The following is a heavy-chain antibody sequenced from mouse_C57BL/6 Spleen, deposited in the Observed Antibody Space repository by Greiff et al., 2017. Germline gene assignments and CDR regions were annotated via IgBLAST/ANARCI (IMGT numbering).Heavy chain of an antibody. V-gene: IGHV1-55*01. CDR1: GYTFTNYW. CDR3: ARSESNPDY. D-gene: IGHD6-1*01. J-gene: IGHJ2*01. Sequence: VQLQQPGAELVKPGASVKMSCKASGYTFTNYWITWVKQSPGQGLEWIGDIYPGSGSTIYNEKFKSKATLTVDTSSSTAYMQLSSLTSEDSAVYYCARSESNPDYWGQGTTLTVSS. CDR2: IYPGSGST.